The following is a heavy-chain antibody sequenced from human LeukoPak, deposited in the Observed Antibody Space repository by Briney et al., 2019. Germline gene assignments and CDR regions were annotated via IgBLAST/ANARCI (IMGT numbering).Heavy chain of an antibody. J-gene: IGHJ3*02. CDR1: GYTFTNSY. CDR3: ARIRDGYNDAYDI. Sequence: ASVKVSCKASGYTFTNSYIHWVRQAPAQVLEWMRLINPDGGNTNYAQNFQGRVTLTRDTSTSTVYMELSSLRSEDTAIYYCARIRDGYNDAYDIWGQGTVVTVPS. CDR2: INPDGGNT. V-gene: IGHV1-46*01. D-gene: IGHD5-24*01.